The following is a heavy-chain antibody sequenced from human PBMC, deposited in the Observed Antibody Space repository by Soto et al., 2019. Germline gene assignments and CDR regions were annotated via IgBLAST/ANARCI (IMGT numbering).Heavy chain of an antibody. J-gene: IGHJ4*02. CDR1: GFTFSSYG. CDR2: ISYDGSNK. D-gene: IGHD2-2*01. V-gene: IGHV3-30*18. CDR3: AKGPAPIDY. Sequence: QVQLVESGGGVVQPGRSLRLSCAASGFTFSSYGMHWVRQAPGKGLEWVAVISYDGSNKYYADSVKGRFTISRDNSKNKLYLQMNSLRAEDTAVYYCAKGPAPIDYWGQGTLVTVSS.